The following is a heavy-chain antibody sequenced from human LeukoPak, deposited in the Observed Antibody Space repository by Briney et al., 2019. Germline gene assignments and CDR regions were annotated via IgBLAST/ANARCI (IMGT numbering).Heavy chain of an antibody. CDR3: ARAKSGVAGFFDF. D-gene: IGHD6-19*01. Sequence: TSETLSLTCSVSGDPISSYYWRWIRQPPGEGLEWMGYIYYTGSNKYNPSLKSRVTLLADTSKNQLFLRLSSVTAADTAVYYCARAKSGVAGFFDFWGRGTLVTVSS. V-gene: IGHV4-59*01. CDR1: GDPISSYY. CDR2: IYYTGSN. J-gene: IGHJ4*02.